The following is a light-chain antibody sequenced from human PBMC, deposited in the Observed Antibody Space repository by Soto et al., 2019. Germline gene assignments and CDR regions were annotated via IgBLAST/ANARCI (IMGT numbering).Light chain of an antibody. Sequence: EFVLTQSPGTLSLSPGERATLSCRATQRVSSSYLAWYHQKPGQAPRILIYGASTRATGIPDRFSGSESGTDFSLSISRLEPEDLAVYYCQQYGSSAPLTFGGGTKVEIK. CDR2: GAS. J-gene: IGKJ4*01. CDR3: QQYGSSAPLT. CDR1: QRVSSSY. V-gene: IGKV3-20*01.